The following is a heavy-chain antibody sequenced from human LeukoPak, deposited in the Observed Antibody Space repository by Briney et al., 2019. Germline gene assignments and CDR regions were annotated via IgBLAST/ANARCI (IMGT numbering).Heavy chain of an antibody. D-gene: IGHD7-27*01. J-gene: IGHJ4*02. V-gene: IGHV3-7*03. CDR3: VRDNGGEFL. Sequence: GGSLRLSCVASGLTVSNHWMSWVRQAPGKGLEWVANIREERGQEYYVDSVKGRFTTSRDNAKNTLYLQMNSLTAEDTAVYYCVRDNGGEFLWGQGTLVTVSS. CDR2: IREERGQE. CDR1: GLTVSNHW.